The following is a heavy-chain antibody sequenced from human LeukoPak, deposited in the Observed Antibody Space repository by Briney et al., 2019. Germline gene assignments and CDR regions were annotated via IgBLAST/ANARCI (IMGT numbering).Heavy chain of an antibody. J-gene: IGHJ6*03. CDR1: GASITSSAYS. CDR2: FYYSGST. Sequence: SETLSLTCTVSGASITSSAYSWGWIRQPPGKGLEWIGSFYYSGSTYYNPSLKSRITISADTSKNQFSLNVSSVTAADTAVYYCANSRWLIDYYLDVWGKGTTVIVSS. D-gene: IGHD5-12*01. CDR3: ANSRWLIDYYLDV. V-gene: IGHV4-39*07.